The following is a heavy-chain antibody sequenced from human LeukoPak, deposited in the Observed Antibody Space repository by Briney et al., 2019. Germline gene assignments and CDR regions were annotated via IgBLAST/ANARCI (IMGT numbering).Heavy chain of an antibody. J-gene: IGHJ4*02. CDR1: GLTLSGYR. D-gene: IGHD1/OR15-1a*01. CDR2: IDSDGSGT. Sequence: PGGSLGLSCSASGLTLSGYRMHWVRQIPGKGLVWVSRIDSDGSGTSYADSVKGRFTISRDDVKNMLYLRMNSLRVEDTGLYYCSTVEHFWGQGTLVTVSS. CDR3: STVEHF. V-gene: IGHV3-74*01.